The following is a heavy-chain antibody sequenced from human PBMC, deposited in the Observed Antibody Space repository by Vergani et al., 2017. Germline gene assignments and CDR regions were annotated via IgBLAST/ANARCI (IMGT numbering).Heavy chain of an antibody. J-gene: IGHJ4*01. Sequence: QVQLQESGPGLVKPSETLSLTCSVSGDSMNTYYWTWIRQPPGKGLEWIGYIYDSGDTKYNPSLKSRVTMSLDTSKNQFSLNLYSVTAADTAIYYCVKEKIDLGSYFFDSWGHGILVTVSS. CDR3: VKEKIDLGSYFFDS. CDR1: GDSMNTYY. CDR2: IYDSGDT. D-gene: IGHD2/OR15-2a*01. V-gene: IGHV4-59*01.